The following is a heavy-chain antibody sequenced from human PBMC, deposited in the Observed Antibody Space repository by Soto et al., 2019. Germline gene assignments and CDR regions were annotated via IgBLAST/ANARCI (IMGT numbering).Heavy chain of an antibody. D-gene: IGHD3-10*02. V-gene: IGHV1-69*01. J-gene: IGHJ4*02. CDR3: AINEGRDVSTFDY. Sequence: QVQLVQSGAEVKTPGSSVKVSCKASGGIFTRYDIRWVRQAPGQRLEWMGAIIPIFGTANYAQKFQGRVTITADATTSTDYMELSSLRSEDTAMYYCAINEGRDVSTFDYWGQGTLVTVSS. CDR1: GGIFTRYD. CDR2: IIPIFGTA.